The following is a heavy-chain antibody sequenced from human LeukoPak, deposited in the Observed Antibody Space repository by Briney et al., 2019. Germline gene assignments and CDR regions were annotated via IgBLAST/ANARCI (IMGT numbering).Heavy chain of an antibody. CDR2: MYPNSGNT. Sequence: GASVKVSCKASGYTFTSYDINWVRQATGQGLEWMGWMYPNSGNTGYAQKFQGRVTMTRNTSISTAYMELSSLRSEDTAVYYCARGPGGYYYHTHAEYFQHWGQGTLVTVSS. CDR1: GYTFTSYD. J-gene: IGHJ1*01. CDR3: ARGPGGYYYHTHAEYFQH. D-gene: IGHD3-22*01. V-gene: IGHV1-8*01.